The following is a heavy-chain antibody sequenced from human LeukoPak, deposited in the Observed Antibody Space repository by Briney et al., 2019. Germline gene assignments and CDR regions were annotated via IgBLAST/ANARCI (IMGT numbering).Heavy chain of an antibody. Sequence: SETLSLTCTVSGGSISSGSYYWSWIRQPAGKGLEWIGRIYTSGSTNYNPSLKSRVTISVDTSKNQFSLKLSSVTAADTAVYYCARDAAASYDYWGQGTLVTVSS. CDR1: GGSISSGSYY. J-gene: IGHJ4*02. D-gene: IGHD6-13*01. V-gene: IGHV4-61*02. CDR2: IYTSGST. CDR3: ARDAAASYDY.